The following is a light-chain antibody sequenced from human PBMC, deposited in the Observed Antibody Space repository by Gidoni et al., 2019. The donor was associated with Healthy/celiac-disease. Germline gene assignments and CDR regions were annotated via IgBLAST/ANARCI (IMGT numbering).Light chain of an antibody. CDR2: KAS. Sequence: DIQMTQSPSTLSASVGDRVTITCRASQSISSWLAWYQQKTGKAPKLLIYKASSLESGVPSRFSGSGSGTEFTLTISSLQPDDSATYYCQQYNSYSHTFGQGTKVEIK. CDR3: QQYNSYSHT. J-gene: IGKJ1*01. V-gene: IGKV1-5*03. CDR1: QSISSW.